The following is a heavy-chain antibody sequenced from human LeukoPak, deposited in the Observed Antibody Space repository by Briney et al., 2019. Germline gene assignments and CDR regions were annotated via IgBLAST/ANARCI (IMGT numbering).Heavy chain of an antibody. Sequence: GGSLRLSCAASGFTFSSYAMHWVRQAPGKGLEWVAVISYDGSNKYYADSVEGRFTISRDNSKNTLYLQMNSLRAEDTAVYYCARDDYGDFSFDYWGQGTLVTVSS. V-gene: IGHV3-30*04. D-gene: IGHD4-17*01. J-gene: IGHJ4*02. CDR2: ISYDGSNK. CDR3: ARDDYGDFSFDY. CDR1: GFTFSSYA.